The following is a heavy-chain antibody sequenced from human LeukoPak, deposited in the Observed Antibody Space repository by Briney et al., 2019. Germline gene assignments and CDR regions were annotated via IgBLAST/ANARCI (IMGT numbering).Heavy chain of an antibody. Sequence: PSQTLSLTCTVSGGSISSGSYYWSWIRQPAGKGLEWIGRIYTSGSTNYNPSLKSRVTISVDTSKNQFSLKLSSVTAADTAVYYCARVFSDFWSSYYSRDDAFDIWGQGTMVTVSS. V-gene: IGHV4-61*02. CDR2: IYTSGST. J-gene: IGHJ3*02. CDR1: GGSISSGSYY. D-gene: IGHD3-3*01. CDR3: ARVFSDFWSSYYSRDDAFDI.